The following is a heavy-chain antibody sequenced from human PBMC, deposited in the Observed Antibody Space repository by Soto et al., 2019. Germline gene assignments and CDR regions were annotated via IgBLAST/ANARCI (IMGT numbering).Heavy chain of an antibody. V-gene: IGHV1-69*12. CDR3: AGEDVAAFKS. J-gene: IGHJ4*02. Sequence: QVHLVQSGAEMKKPGSSVKVSRKVSGVDLTNSGISWVRQAPGQGLERMGGIFPLVAMVDYSQKFQGRVAITAYEAPNTAYMDLGSLCSWDTAVYCCAGEDVAAFKSWGQGTLVIVSS. CDR1: GVDLTNSG. CDR2: IFPLVAMV. D-gene: IGHD2-15*01.